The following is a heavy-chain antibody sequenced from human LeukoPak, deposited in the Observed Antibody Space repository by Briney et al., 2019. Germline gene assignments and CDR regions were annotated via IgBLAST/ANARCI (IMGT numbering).Heavy chain of an antibody. Sequence: ASVKVSCKVSGYTLTELSMHWVRQAPGKGLEWMGGFDPEDGETIYAQKFQGRVTMTEDTSTDTAYMELSSLRSEDTAVYYCATDGSGYSYGSSSYYYMDVWGKGTTVTVSS. CDR1: GYTLTELS. CDR2: FDPEDGET. CDR3: ATDGSGYSYGSSSYYYMDV. V-gene: IGHV1-24*01. J-gene: IGHJ6*03. D-gene: IGHD5-18*01.